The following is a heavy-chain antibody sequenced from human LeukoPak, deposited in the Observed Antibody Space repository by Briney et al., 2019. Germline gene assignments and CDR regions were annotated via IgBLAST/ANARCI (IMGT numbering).Heavy chain of an antibody. V-gene: IGHV5-51*01. CDR3: ARRALGKRVAYIDY. D-gene: IGHD2-15*01. Sequence: GESLKISCKGSGYRFTSYWIGWVRQMPGKGLEWMGIIYPGDSDTRYSPSFQGQVTISVDKSISTAYLQWSGLKASDTAMYYCARRALGKRVAYIDYWGQGTLVTVSS. J-gene: IGHJ4*02. CDR2: IYPGDSDT. CDR1: GYRFTSYW.